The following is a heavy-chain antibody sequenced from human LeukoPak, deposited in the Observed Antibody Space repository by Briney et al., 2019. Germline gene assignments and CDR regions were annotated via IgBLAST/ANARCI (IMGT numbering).Heavy chain of an antibody. CDR1: GGSFSGYY. V-gene: IGHV4-34*01. Sequence: PSETLSLTCAVYGGSFSGYYWSWIRQPPGKGLEWIGEINHSGSTNYNPSLKSRVTISVDTSKNQFSLKLSSVTAADTAVYYCSRGRYCSSTSCLDYWGQGTLVTFSS. D-gene: IGHD2-2*01. J-gene: IGHJ4*02. CDR2: INHSGST. CDR3: SRGRYCSSTSCLDY.